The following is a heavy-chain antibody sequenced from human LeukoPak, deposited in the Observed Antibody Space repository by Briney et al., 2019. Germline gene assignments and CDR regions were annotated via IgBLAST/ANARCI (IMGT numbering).Heavy chain of an antibody. V-gene: IGHV1-3*04. D-gene: IGHD2-8*01. J-gene: IGHJ4*02. CDR2: INTGNGNT. Sequence: GASVTVSCKASGYTFTVFTIHWVRQAPGQRLEWMGWINTGNGNTKYSQKFQGRVTITRDTTASTAYMELSSLRSEDTAIYYCARVNGYSFDYWGQGALVTVSS. CDR1: GYTFTVFT. CDR3: ARVNGYSFDY.